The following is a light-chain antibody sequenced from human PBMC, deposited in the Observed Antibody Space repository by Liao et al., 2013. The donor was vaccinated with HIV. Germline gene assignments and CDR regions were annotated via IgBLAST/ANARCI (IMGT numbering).Light chain of an antibody. CDR3: QVWDSSSDVV. Sequence: SYELTQPPSVSVSPGQTARITCSGDALPKQYAYWYQQKPGQAPVLVIYQDSKRPSGIPERFSGSNSANTATLTISRAEAGDEADYYCQVWDSSSDVVFGGGTKLTVL. V-gene: IGLV3-1*01. CDR2: QDS. J-gene: IGLJ2*01. CDR1: ALPKQY.